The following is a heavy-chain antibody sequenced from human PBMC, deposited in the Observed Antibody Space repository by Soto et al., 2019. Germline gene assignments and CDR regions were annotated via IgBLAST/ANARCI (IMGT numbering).Heavy chain of an antibody. D-gene: IGHD2-21*02. Sequence: QVQLQKSGPGLVKPSETLSLTRTVSGDSISTYFWSWIRQPPGKGLEWIGYIYYSGSTNYNPSLESRVNISVDTSKNQFSLKLSSVTAADTAVYYCARSYCGGDCYPGAPIYYFYGMDVWGQGTTVTVSS. CDR1: GDSISTYF. V-gene: IGHV4-59*01. J-gene: IGHJ6*02. CDR3: ARSYCGGDCYPGAPIYYFYGMDV. CDR2: IYYSGST.